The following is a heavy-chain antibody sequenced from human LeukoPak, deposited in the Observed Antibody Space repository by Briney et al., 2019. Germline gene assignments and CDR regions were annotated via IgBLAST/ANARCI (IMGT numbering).Heavy chain of an antibody. Sequence: GGSLRLSCAASGFTFSSYSMNWVRQAPGKGLEWVSSISSSSYIYYADSVKGRFTISRDNAKNSLYLQMNSLRAEDTAVYYCARDLGATCFDYWGQGTLVTVSS. J-gene: IGHJ4*02. CDR2: ISSSSYI. CDR3: ARDLGATCFDY. V-gene: IGHV3-21*01. CDR1: GFTFSSYS. D-gene: IGHD1-26*01.